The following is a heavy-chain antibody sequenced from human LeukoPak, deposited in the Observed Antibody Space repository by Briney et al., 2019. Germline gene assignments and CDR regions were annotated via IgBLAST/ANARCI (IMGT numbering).Heavy chain of an antibody. J-gene: IGHJ5*02. CDR2: IYSGGST. V-gene: IGHV3-53*01. Sequence: GGSLRLSCAASGFTVSSNYMSWVRQAPGKGLEWVSVIYSGGSTYYADSVKGRFTISRDNSKNTLYLQMNSLRAEDTGIYYCSRGGYDNSAGFDPWVQGPVVTVSS. CDR3: SRGGYDNSAGFDP. D-gene: IGHD3-16*01. CDR1: GFTVSSNY.